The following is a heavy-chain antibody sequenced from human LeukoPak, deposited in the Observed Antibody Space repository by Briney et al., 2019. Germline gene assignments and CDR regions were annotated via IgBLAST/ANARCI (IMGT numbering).Heavy chain of an antibody. J-gene: IGHJ4*02. D-gene: IGHD3-22*01. CDR2: IKQDGSEK. Sequence: GGSLRLSCAASGFTFSSYWMSWVRRAPGKGLEWVANIKQDGSEKYYVDSVKGRFTISRDNAKNSLYLQMNSLRAEDTAVYYCARDYYDSSGYYEGDYWGQGTLVTVSS. CDR1: GFTFSSYW. CDR3: ARDYYDSSGYYEGDY. V-gene: IGHV3-7*01.